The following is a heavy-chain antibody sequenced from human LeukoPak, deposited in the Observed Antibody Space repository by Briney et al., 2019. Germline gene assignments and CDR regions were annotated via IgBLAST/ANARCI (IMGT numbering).Heavy chain of an antibody. J-gene: IGHJ4*02. D-gene: IGHD4-17*01. V-gene: IGHV2-70*11. CDR2: IDWDDDK. CDR3: ARIFGYGDPRGVFDY. CDR1: GFSLSTSGMC. Sequence: SGPALVKPTQTLTLTCTFSGFSLSTSGMCVSWIRQPPGKALEWLARIDWDDDKYYSTSLKTRLTISKDTSKNHVVLTMTNMDPVDTATYYCARIFGYGDPRGVFDYWGQGTLVTVSS.